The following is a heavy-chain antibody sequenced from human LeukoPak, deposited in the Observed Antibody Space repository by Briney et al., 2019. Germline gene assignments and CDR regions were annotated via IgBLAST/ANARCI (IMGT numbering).Heavy chain of an antibody. CDR1: GFTFSSYA. V-gene: IGHV3-48*01. CDR3: ARPSIAAAGNGRGNWFDP. D-gene: IGHD6-13*01. Sequence: GGSLRLSCAASGFTFSSYAMGWVRQAPGKGLEWVSYISSSSSTIYYADSVKGRFTISRDNAKNSLYLQMNSLRAEDTAVYYCARPSIAAAGNGRGNWFDPWGQGTLVTVSS. J-gene: IGHJ5*02. CDR2: ISSSSSTI.